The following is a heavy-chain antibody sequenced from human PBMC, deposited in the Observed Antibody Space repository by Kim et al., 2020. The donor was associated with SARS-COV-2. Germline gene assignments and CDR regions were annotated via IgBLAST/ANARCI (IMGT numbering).Heavy chain of an antibody. CDR1: GYTFTDYY. J-gene: IGHJ4*02. V-gene: IGHV1-2*02. CDR2: INPNSGGGT. Sequence: ASVKVSCKASGYTFTDYYMHWVRQAPGQGLEWMGWINPNSGGGTNYAQKFQGRVTMTRDTSISTAYMELSRLTSDDTAVYYCARRLRDVSGYSWYAYWGQVTLVTVSS. D-gene: IGHD3-22*01. CDR3: ARRLRDVSGYSWYAY.